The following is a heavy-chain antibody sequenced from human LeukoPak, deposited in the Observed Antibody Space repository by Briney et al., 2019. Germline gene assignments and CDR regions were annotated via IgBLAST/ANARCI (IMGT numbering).Heavy chain of an antibody. CDR2: INPNSGGT. V-gene: IGHV1-2*02. J-gene: IGHJ5*02. CDR1: GYTFTGYY. D-gene: IGHD5-18*01. Sequence: ASVKVSCKASGYTFTGYYMHWVRQAPGQGLEWMGWINPNSGGTNYAQKFQGRVTMTRDTSISTAYMELRSLRSDDTAVYYCARRGRIQRDNWFDPWGQGTLVTVSS. CDR3: ARRGRIQRDNWFDP.